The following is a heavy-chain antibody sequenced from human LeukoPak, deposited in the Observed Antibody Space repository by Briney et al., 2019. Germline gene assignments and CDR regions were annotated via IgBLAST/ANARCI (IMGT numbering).Heavy chain of an antibody. V-gene: IGHV3-23*01. CDR2: ISGGGGST. Sequence: GGSLRLSCAASGFTFTSYSMSWVRQAPGKGLEWVSTISGGGGSTYYADSVKGRFTISRDNSKNTLYLQMNSLRAEDTAIYYCAKDIGDSTGYYSDAFDIWGHGTMVTVSS. CDR1: GFTFTSYS. CDR3: AKDIGDSTGYYSDAFDI. J-gene: IGHJ3*02. D-gene: IGHD3-22*01.